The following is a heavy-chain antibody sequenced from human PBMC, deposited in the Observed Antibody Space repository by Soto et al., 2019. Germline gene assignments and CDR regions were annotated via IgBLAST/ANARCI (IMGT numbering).Heavy chain of an antibody. D-gene: IGHD1-1*01. V-gene: IGHV1-8*01. CDR3: ARRAETNGWNGFGADKYYFDF. J-gene: IGHJ4*02. CDR2: MNPNTGNS. Sequence: ASVKVSFKASGYTFTSYDIYWVRQATGQGLEWMGWMNPNTGNSGYAQKFQGRVTVTSDTSINTVHMELSSLRSEDTAVYYCARRAETNGWNGFGADKYYFDFWGQGTLVTVSS. CDR1: GYTFTSYD.